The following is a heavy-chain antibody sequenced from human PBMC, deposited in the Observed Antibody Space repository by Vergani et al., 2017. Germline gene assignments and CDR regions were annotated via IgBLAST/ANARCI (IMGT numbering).Heavy chain of an antibody. V-gene: IGHV3-23*01. Sequence: EVQLLESGGGLVQPGGSLRLSCAASGFTFSSYAMSWVRQAPGQGLEWVSAISGSGGSTYYADSVKGRFTISRDNSKNTLYMQMNSLRAEDTAVSYCAEGDSTVTTLWFDPWGQGTLVTVSS. CDR1: GFTFSSYA. D-gene: IGHD4-17*01. J-gene: IGHJ5*02. CDR2: ISGSGGST. CDR3: AEGDSTVTTLWFDP.